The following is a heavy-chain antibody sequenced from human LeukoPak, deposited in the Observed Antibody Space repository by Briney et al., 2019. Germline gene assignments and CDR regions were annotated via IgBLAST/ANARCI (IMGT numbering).Heavy chain of an antibody. CDR1: GFSFSSYA. Sequence: GGSLRLSCAASGFSFSSYAMHWARQAPGKGLEWVAVIWYDGSHQYYADSVKGRFTISRDNSKNTLDLQMNSLRVEDTAAYFCAKDKDTPATAQPQRGYFESWGQGTLVTVSS. CDR2: IWYDGSHQ. J-gene: IGHJ4*02. CDR3: AKDKDTPATAQPQRGYFES. V-gene: IGHV3-33*06. D-gene: IGHD2-15*01.